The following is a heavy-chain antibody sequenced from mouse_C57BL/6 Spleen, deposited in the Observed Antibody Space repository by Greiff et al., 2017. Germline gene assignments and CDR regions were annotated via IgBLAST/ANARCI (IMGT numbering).Heavy chain of an antibody. Sequence: VQLQQPGAELVMPGALVKLSCKASGYTFTSYWMHWVKQRPGQGLEWIGEIDPSDSYTNYNQKFKGKSTLTVDKSSSTAYMQLSSLTSEDSAVYYCARFSPWYFDVWGTGTTVTVSS. CDR1: GYTFTSYW. CDR2: IDPSDSYT. J-gene: IGHJ1*03. V-gene: IGHV1-69*01. CDR3: ARFSPWYFDV.